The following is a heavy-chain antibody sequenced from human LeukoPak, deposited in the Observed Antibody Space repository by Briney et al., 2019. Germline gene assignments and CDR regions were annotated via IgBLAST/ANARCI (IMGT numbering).Heavy chain of an antibody. Sequence: PGGSLRLSCAASGFTFSSYAMSWVRQAPGKGLEWVSAISGSGGSTYYADSVKGRFTISRDNSKNTLYLQLNGLRAEDTAVYYCASTVADHGLITLTFDYWGQGTLVTVSS. V-gene: IGHV3-23*01. J-gene: IGHJ4*02. CDR1: GFTFSSYA. CDR2: ISGSGGST. CDR3: ASTVADHGLITLTFDY. D-gene: IGHD4-23*01.